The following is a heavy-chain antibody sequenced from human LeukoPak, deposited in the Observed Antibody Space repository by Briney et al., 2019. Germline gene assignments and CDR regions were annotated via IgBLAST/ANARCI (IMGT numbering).Heavy chain of an antibody. Sequence: GESRKISCKGSGYRFTSYWIGWVRQIPGKGLEWMGIIYPGDSDTRYSPSFQGQVTISADKSISTAYLQWSSLKASDTAMYYCARRLSSSWFGDRGYFDYWGQGTLVTVSS. D-gene: IGHD6-13*01. V-gene: IGHV5-51*01. CDR1: GYRFTSYW. CDR2: IYPGDSDT. CDR3: ARRLSSSWFGDRGYFDY. J-gene: IGHJ4*02.